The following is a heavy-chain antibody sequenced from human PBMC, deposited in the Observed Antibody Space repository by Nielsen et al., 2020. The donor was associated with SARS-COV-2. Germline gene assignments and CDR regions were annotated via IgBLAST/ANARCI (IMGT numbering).Heavy chain of an antibody. D-gene: IGHD3/OR15-3a*01. Sequence: ASVKVSCKASGYTFTGYYMHWVRQAPGQGLEWMGWISAYNGNRNYAQKFQGRVTMTTDTSTSTAYMELRSLKSDDTAIYYCARGTGEDYWGQGTLVTVSS. J-gene: IGHJ4*02. CDR2: ISAYNGNR. CDR1: GYTFTGYY. V-gene: IGHV1-18*04. CDR3: ARGTGEDY.